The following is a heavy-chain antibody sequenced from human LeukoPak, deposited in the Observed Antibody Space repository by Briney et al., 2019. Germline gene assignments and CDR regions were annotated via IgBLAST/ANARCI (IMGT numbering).Heavy chain of an antibody. CDR1: GGSISGYY. CDR3: ARGGVATICDY. CDR2: IYYSGST. V-gene: IGHV4-59*01. Sequence: SETLSLTCTVSGGSISGYYWSWIRQPPGKGLEWIGYIYYSGSTNYNPSLKSRVTISVDTSKNQFSLKLSSVTAADTAVYYCARGGVATICDYWGQGTLVTVSS. D-gene: IGHD5-12*01. J-gene: IGHJ4*02.